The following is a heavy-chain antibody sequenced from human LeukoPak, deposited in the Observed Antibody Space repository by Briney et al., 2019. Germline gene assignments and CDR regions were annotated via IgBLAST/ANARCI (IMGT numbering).Heavy chain of an antibody. CDR2: IFPSGGEI. CDR3: ATYRQVLLPFES. V-gene: IGHV3-23*01. J-gene: IGHJ4*02. CDR1: GFTFSSFA. Sequence: GGSLRLSCAASGFTFSSFAMIWVRQPPGKGLEWVSSIFPSGGEIHYADSVRGRFTISRDNSKGTLSLQMNSLRAEDTAIYYCATYRQVLLPFESWGQGTLVTVSS. D-gene: IGHD2-8*02.